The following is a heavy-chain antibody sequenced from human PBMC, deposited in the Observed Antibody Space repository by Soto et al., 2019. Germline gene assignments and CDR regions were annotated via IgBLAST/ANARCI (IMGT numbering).Heavy chain of an antibody. D-gene: IGHD3-10*01. CDR2: INSDGSST. CDR3: ARYYGSGSYSGMDV. CDR1: GFTFSSYW. Sequence: PGGSLRLSCAASGFTFSSYWMHWVRQAPGKGLVWVSRINSDGSSTSYADSVKGRFTISRHNSKNTLYLQMNSLRAEDTAVYYCARYYGSGSYSGMDVWGQGTTVTVSS. J-gene: IGHJ6*02. V-gene: IGHV3-74*01.